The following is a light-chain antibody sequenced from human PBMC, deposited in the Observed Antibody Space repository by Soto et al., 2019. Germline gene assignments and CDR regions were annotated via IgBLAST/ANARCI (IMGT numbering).Light chain of an antibody. CDR2: EAS. CDR1: QSISRW. J-gene: IGKJ4*01. Sequence: DIQMTQSPSTLSASVGDRVTITCRASQSISRWLAWYHQRPGKAPKLLIHEASSLESGVPSRFSGSGSGTEFTLAISSLQPDDFATYYCQQYNSYPLIFGGGTKVEIK. CDR3: QQYNSYPLI. V-gene: IGKV1-5*03.